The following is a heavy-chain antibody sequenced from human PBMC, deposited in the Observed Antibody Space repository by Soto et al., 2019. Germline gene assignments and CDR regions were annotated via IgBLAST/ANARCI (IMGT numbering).Heavy chain of an antibody. D-gene: IGHD3-16*01. CDR2: LIHGGST. CDR1: GASLGGFH. J-gene: IGHJ3*02. V-gene: IGHV4-34*12. Sequence: SETLSLTCAIYGASLGGFHWTWLRQAPGKGLEWIGELIHGGSTNYNPSLKGRVSFSLDTSKNQFSLHLMSVTAADTAVYYCARSPLGYDYVRQTWREVGDSFDIWGRGTMVTVSS. CDR3: ARSPLGYDYVRQTWREVGDSFDI.